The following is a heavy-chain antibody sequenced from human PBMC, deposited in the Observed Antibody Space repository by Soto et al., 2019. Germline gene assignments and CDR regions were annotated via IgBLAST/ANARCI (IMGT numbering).Heavy chain of an antibody. CDR3: ARLGYSYGHIDY. CDR2: IYYSGST. V-gene: IGHV4-59*01. Sequence: SETLSLTCTVSGGSISSYYWSWIRQPPGKGLEWIGYIYYSGSTNYNPSLKSRVTISVDTSKNQFSLKLSPVTAADTAVYYCARLGYSYGHIDYWGQGTLVTVSS. CDR1: GGSISSYY. D-gene: IGHD5-18*01. J-gene: IGHJ4*02.